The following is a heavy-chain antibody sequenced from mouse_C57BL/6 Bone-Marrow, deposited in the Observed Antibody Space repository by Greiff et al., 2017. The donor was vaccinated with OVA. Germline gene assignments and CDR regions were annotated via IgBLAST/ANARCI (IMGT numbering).Heavy chain of an antibody. CDR2: IWRGGST. CDR1: GFSLTSYG. CDR3: AEDYYGSAYAMDY. J-gene: IGHJ4*01. D-gene: IGHD1-1*01. V-gene: IGHV2-5*01. Sequence: VQLQQSGPGLVQPSQSLSITCTVSGFSLTSYGVHWVRQSPGKGLEWLGVIWRGGSTDYNAAFMSRLSITKDNSKSQVFFKMNSLQADDTAIYYGAEDYYGSAYAMDYWGQGTSVTVSS.